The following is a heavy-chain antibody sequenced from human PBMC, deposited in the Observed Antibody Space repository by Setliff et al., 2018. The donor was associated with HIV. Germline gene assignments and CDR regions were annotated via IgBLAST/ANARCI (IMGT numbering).Heavy chain of an antibody. CDR2: IYYSGST. CDR1: GGSISSSSYY. Sequence: PSETLSLTCTVSGGSISSSSYYWGWIRQPPGKGLEWIGTIYYSGSTYSNPSLKSRVTMSVDTSKNQFSLKLISVTAADTAVYYCARQVGNKVLFDSWGQGTLVTVSS. V-gene: IGHV4-39*01. J-gene: IGHJ4*02. CDR3: ARQVGNKVLFDS. D-gene: IGHD7-27*01.